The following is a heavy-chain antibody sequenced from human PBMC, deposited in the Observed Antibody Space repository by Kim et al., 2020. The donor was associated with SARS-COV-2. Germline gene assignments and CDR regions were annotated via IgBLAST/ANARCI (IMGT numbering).Heavy chain of an antibody. Sequence: SETLSLTCTVSGYSIGSGYFWAWIRQTPGKGLEWIGSTYYSGKTYYNLSLKSRVTLSMDTSKNQLSLRLTSVTAADTAVYYCARDNLNYYRSNAYYNFD. V-gene: IGHV4-38-2*02. CDR3: ARDNLNYYRSNAYYNFD. CDR1: GYSIGSGYF. D-gene: IGHD3-22*01. CDR2: TYYSGKT. J-gene: IGHJ4*01.